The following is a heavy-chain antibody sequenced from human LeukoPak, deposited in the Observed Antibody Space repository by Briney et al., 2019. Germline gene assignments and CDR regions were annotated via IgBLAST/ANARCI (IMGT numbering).Heavy chain of an antibody. CDR2: IRYDGSND. CDR3: AKDQSYSDSSGYQYYFVY. CDR1: GFSFSTYG. V-gene: IGHV3-30*02. Sequence: GGSLRLSCAASGFSFSTYGMHWVRQAPGKRLEWVAFIRYDGSNDYYADSVKGRFTTSRDNSKNTLYLQMNSLRAEDTALYYCAKDQSYSDSSGYQYYFVYWGQGTMVTVSS. D-gene: IGHD3-22*01. J-gene: IGHJ4*02.